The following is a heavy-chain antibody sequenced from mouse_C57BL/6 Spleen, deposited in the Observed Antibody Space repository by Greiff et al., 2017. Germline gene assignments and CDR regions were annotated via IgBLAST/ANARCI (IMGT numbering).Heavy chain of an antibody. CDR2: IDPSDSYT. CDR1: GYTFTSYW. J-gene: IGHJ2*01. D-gene: IGHD2-2*01. V-gene: IGHV1-59*01. Sequence: QVQLQQPGAELVRPGTSVKLSCKASGYTFTSYWMHWVKQRPGQGLEWIGVIDPSDSYTNYNQKFKGKATLTVDTSSSTAYMQLSSLTSEDSAVYYCARRSSTMVTWDFDYWGQGTTLTVSS. CDR3: ARRSSTMVTWDFDY.